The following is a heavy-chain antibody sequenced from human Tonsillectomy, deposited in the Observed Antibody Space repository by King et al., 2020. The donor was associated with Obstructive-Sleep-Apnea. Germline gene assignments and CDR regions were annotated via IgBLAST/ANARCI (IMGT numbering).Heavy chain of an antibody. CDR1: GFIFSNAW. CDR2: IRSKSDGGTT. D-gene: IGHD3-10*01. V-gene: IGHV3-15*02. Sequence: VQLVESGGALVKPGGSLTLSCAASGFIFSNAWMHWVRQAPGKGLVWGGGIRSKSDGGTTDYAAPVKDSFTISRDDYKNILYLQMNGLKTEDTAVYYCHAEASDGSWDFWGQGTLVTVSS. J-gene: IGHJ4*02. CDR3: HAEASDGSWDF.